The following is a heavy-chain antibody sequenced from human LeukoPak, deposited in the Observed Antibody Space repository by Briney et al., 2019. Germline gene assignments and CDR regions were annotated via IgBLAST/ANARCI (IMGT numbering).Heavy chain of an antibody. Sequence: ASVKVSCKTSGYTFTSYGISWVRRAPGQGREWMGIINPSGGSTSYAQKFQGRVTMTRDTSTRTVCMELSSLRSEDTAVYYCARGPQITIFGVVIIDPYDYWGQGTLVTVSS. CDR3: ARGPQITIFGVVIIDPYDY. V-gene: IGHV1-46*01. J-gene: IGHJ4*02. D-gene: IGHD3-3*01. CDR2: INPSGGST. CDR1: GYTFTSYG.